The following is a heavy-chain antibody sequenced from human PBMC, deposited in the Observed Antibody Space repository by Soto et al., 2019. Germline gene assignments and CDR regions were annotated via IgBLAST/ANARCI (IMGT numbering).Heavy chain of an antibody. CDR3: ARDSRVTRFDY. V-gene: IGHV1-69*08. J-gene: IGHJ4*02. Sequence: QVQLVQSGAEVKKPGSSVKVSCKASGGTFSSYTISWVRQAPGQGLEWMGRIITNLGIANYAQKFQGRVTITADKATSTAYMELSSLRSEDTGVYYCARDSRVTRFDYWGQGTLVTVSS. CDR2: IITNLGIA. CDR1: GGTFSSYT. D-gene: IGHD4-4*01.